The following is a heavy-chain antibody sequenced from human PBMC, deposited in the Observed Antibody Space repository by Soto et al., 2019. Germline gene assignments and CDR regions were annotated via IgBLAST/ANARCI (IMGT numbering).Heavy chain of an antibody. J-gene: IGHJ4*02. D-gene: IGHD2-15*01. CDR1: GGSISSSSYY. CDR3: ASVVVRAAICYCSGGSCYLAHFDY. V-gene: IGHV4-39*01. Sequence: QLQLQESGPGLVKPSETLSLTCTVSGGSISSSSYYWGWIRQPPGKGLEWIGSIYYSGSTYYNPSLKSPVTVTVEMSKTQVSVKLSSVTATDRAVYYCASVVVRAAICYCSGGSCYLAHFDYWGQGTLVTVSS. CDR2: IYYSGST.